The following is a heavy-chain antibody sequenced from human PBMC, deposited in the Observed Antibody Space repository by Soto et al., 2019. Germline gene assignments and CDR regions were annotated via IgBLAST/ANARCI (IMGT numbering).Heavy chain of an antibody. CDR3: ARGLLSSWYQGNGFDP. CDR2: INHSGST. J-gene: IGHJ5*01. V-gene: IGHV4-34*01. Sequence: SETLSLTCAVYGGSFSGYYWSWIRQPPGKGLEWIGEINHSGSTNYNPSLKSRVTISVDTSKNQFSLKLSSVTAADTAVDYCARGLLSSWYQGNGFDPWGKGT. CDR1: GGSFSGYY. D-gene: IGHD6-13*01.